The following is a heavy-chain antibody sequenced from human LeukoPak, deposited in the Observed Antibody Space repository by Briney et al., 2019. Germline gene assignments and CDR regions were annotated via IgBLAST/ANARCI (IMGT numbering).Heavy chain of an antibody. V-gene: IGHV3-74*01. CDR1: GFTFSNYW. Sequence: GRSLRLSCAASGFTFSNYWLHWVRQAPGKGLVWVSRIDANAKTTSYADSVKGRFTISTDNAKKTLYLQMNSLRVEDTAVYYCLTVVETTIAAFDIWGQGTMVTVSS. J-gene: IGHJ3*02. D-gene: IGHD1-26*01. CDR2: IDANAKTT. CDR3: LTVVETTIAAFDI.